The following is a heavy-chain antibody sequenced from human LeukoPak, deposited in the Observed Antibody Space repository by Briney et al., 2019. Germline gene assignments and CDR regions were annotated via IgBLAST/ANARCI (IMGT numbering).Heavy chain of an antibody. J-gene: IGHJ4*02. D-gene: IGHD3-3*01. CDR3: AKDGERSLEWSPPLGY. CDR1: GFTISSYA. V-gene: IGHV3-23*01. Sequence: GGSLRLSCAVSGFTISSYAMSWVRQAPGKGLEWVSAMSGSAGSTYYADSVKGRITISRDNSTNMLYLEMNSLRAEDTAVYYCAKDGERSLEWSPPLGYWGQGTLVTVSS. CDR2: MSGSAGST.